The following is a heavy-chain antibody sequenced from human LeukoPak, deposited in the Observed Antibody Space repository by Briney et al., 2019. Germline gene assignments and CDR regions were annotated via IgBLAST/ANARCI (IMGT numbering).Heavy chain of an antibody. D-gene: IGHD3-10*01. CDR1: GYTFSSYA. J-gene: IGHJ6*03. V-gene: IGHV1-69*06. CDR2: ISPIFGTT. Sequence: GASVKVSCKASGYTFSSYAISWVRQAPGQGLEWMGGISPIFGTTNYAQKFQGRVTITADKSTTTVYMDLSSLRSEDTAVYYCARPRFPYYRLSGADYYYMDVWGKGTTVTVSS. CDR3: ARPRFPYYRLSGADYYYMDV.